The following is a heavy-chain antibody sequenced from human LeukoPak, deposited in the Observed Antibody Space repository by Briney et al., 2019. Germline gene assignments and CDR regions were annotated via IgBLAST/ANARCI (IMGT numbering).Heavy chain of an antibody. CDR1: GFTFTSYA. D-gene: IGHD1-26*01. Sequence: GGSLRLSCAASGFTFTSYAMSWVRRAPGKGLEWVSTITGSGGRTYYADSAKGRFTISRDNSKNTLYLRMSSLRVEDTAVYYCAKDMRGSYLDYWGQGTLVTVSS. CDR2: ITGSGGRT. CDR3: AKDMRGSYLDY. J-gene: IGHJ4*02. V-gene: IGHV3-23*01.